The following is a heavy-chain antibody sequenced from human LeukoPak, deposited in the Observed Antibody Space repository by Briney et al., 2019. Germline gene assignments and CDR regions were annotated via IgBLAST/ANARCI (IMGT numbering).Heavy chain of an antibody. CDR1: GFTFSSYA. V-gene: IGHV3-23*01. J-gene: IGHJ6*03. CDR2: ISGSGGST. Sequence: GGSLRLSCAASGFTFSSYAMSWVRQAPGKGLEWVSAISGSGGSTYYADSVKGRFTISRDNSKNTLYVQMNSLRAEDTAVYYCAKEAGVYDFWSGYYPDYYYYMDVWGKGTTVTVSS. D-gene: IGHD3-3*01. CDR3: AKEAGVYDFWSGYYPDYYYYMDV.